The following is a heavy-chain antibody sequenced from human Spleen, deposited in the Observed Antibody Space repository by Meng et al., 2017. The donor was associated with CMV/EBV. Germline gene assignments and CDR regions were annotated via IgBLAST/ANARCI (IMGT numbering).Heavy chain of an antibody. D-gene: IGHD2-8*02. V-gene: IGHV3-21*01. CDR3: ARALSWGSIDY. J-gene: IGHJ4*02. CDR2: ISSSSGYI. Sequence: GESLKISCAASGFTFSSYWMSWVRQAPGKGLEWVSSISSSSGYIYYADSVKGRFTMSRDNSQNTLYLQMNSLRVEDTAVYYCARALSWGSIDYWGQGALVTVSS. CDR1: GFTFSSYW.